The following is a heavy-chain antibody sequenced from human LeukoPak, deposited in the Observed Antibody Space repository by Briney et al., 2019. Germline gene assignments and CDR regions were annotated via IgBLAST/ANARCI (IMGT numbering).Heavy chain of an antibody. CDR3: ARDPTYYYDSSGWWFDP. CDR2: INPNSGGT. J-gene: IGHJ5*02. V-gene: IGHV1-2*02. Sequence: ASVKVSCKASGYTFTGYYMHWVRQAPGQGLEWMGWINPNSGGTNYAQKFQGRVTMTRDTSISTAYMELSRLRSDDTAVYYCARDPTYYYDSSGWWFDPWGQGTLVTVSS. D-gene: IGHD3-22*01. CDR1: GYTFTGYY.